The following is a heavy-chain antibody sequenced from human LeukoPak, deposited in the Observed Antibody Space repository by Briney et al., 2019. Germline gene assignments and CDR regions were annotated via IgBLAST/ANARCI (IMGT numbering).Heavy chain of an antibody. CDR3: ARRRYCSSTSCYAVNYYFHY. CDR1: GGSISSSSYY. V-gene: IGHV4-39*01. Sequence: SETLSLTCTVSGGSISSSSYYWGWIRQPPGKGLEWIGSIYYSGSTYYNPSLKSRVTISVDTSKNQFSLKLSSVTAADTAVYYRARRRYCSSTSCYAVNYYFHYWGQGTLVTVSS. CDR2: IYYSGST. J-gene: IGHJ4*02. D-gene: IGHD2-2*01.